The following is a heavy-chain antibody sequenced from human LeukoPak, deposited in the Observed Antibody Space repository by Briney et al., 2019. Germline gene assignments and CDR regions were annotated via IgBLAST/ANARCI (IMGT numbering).Heavy chain of an antibody. CDR2: IYGNEREI. CDR3: AKDSAGVAATDF. V-gene: IGHV3-23*01. Sequence: PGGSLRLSCAASGFTFSAAPMIWVRQVSGKGLEWVSVIYGNEREIHYADSVKGRFTISRDNSNNTLFLQMNSLRAEDTAVYYCAKDSAGVAATDFWGQGTLVTVS. CDR1: GFTFSAAP. J-gene: IGHJ4*02. D-gene: IGHD6-19*01.